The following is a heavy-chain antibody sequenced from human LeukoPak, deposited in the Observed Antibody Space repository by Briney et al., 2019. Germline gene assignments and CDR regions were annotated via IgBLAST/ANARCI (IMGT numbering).Heavy chain of an antibody. CDR3: ARDPTVTTRLDNWFDP. CDR1: GYTFTSYG. J-gene: IGHJ5*02. V-gene: IGHV1-18*01. D-gene: IGHD4-17*01. CDR2: ISAYNGNT. Sequence: ASAKVSCKASGYTFTSYGISWVRQAPGQGLEWMGWISAYNGNTNYAQKLQGRVTMTTDTSTSTAYMELRSLRSDDTAVYYCARDPTVTTRLDNWFDPWGQGTLVTVSS.